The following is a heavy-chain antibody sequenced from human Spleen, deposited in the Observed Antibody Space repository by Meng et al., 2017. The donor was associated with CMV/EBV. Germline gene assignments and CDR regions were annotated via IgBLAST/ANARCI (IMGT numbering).Heavy chain of an antibody. V-gene: IGHV3-21*01. CDR2: ISSSSYI. CDR3: ARALHYYGSGTLDS. CDR1: CFTFSSYS. J-gene: IGHJ4*02. Sequence: AYCFTFSSYSMNCVRHAPGKRLEWVSSISSSSYIYYADSLKGRFTISRDNAKNSLYLQMHSLRAEDTAVYYCARALHYYGSGTLDSWGQGSLVTVSS. D-gene: IGHD3-10*01.